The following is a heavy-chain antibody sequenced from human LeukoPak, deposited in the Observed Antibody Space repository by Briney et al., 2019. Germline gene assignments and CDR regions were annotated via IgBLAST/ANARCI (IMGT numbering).Heavy chain of an antibody. D-gene: IGHD1-26*01. CDR2: IYYSGST. CDR3: ATDGNFDL. Sequence: SETLSLTCTVSGGSISSYYWSWIRQPPGKGLEWIGYIYYSGSTNYNPSLRSRVTIVDTSKNQFSLKLSSVTAADTAVYYCATDGNFDLWGRGTLVTVSS. V-gene: IGHV4-59*01. CDR1: GGSISSYY. J-gene: IGHJ2*01.